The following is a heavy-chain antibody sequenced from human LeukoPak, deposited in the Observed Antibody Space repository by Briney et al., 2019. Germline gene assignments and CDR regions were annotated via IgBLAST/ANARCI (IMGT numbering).Heavy chain of an antibody. D-gene: IGHD3-3*01. CDR1: GYTFTSYD. CDR3: ARGSITIFGVVIHQYNWFDP. CDR2: MNPNSGNT. V-gene: IGHV1-8*01. Sequence: ASVKVSCRASGYTFTSYDIIWVRQATGQGLEWMGWMNPNSGNTGYAQKFQGRVTMTRDTSTSTVYMELSSLRSEDTAVYYCARGSITIFGVVIHQYNWFDPWGQGTLVTVSS. J-gene: IGHJ5*02.